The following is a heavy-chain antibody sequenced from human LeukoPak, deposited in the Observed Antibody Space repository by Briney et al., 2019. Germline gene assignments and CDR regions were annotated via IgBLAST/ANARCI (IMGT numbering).Heavy chain of an antibody. CDR2: IYYSGST. J-gene: IGHJ3*02. D-gene: IGHD3-16*02. CDR3: ARPSTDYVWGSYRTGAFDI. CDR1: GGHISSSSYY. Sequence: KPSETLFLTCTVSGGHISSSSYYSGWFSQPPVKGMEWIGSIYYSGSTYYNPSLKSRVTISVDTSKNQFSLELSSVTAADTAVYYCARPSTDYVWGSYRTGAFDIWGQGTMVTVSS. V-gene: IGHV4-39*01.